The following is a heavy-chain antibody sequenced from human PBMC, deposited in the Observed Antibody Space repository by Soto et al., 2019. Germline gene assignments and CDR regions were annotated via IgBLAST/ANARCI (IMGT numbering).Heavy chain of an antibody. CDR3: VRQVVTASSPIYYFVY. D-gene: IGHD2-21*02. J-gene: IGHJ4*02. CDR1: GGSISSYY. Sequence: SETLSLTCTVSGGSISSYYWSWIRQPPGKGQEWIGYIYYSGSTNYNPSLKSRVTISVDTSKNQFSLKLSSVTAADTAMYYCVRQVVTASSPIYYFVYWGQGILVTVSS. V-gene: IGHV4-59*08. CDR2: IYYSGST.